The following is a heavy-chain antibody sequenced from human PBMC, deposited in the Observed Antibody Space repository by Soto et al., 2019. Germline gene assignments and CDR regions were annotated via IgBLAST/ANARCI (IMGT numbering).Heavy chain of an antibody. Sequence: ASVKVSCKASGYTFTRYYMHWVRQAPGQGLEWMGIINPSGGSTSYAQKFQGRVTMIRDTSTSTVYMELSSLRSEDTAVYYCARTSPVGGMDVWGQGTMVTVSS. CDR1: GYTFTRYY. V-gene: IGHV1-46*01. CDR2: INPSGGST. CDR3: ARTSPVGGMDV. J-gene: IGHJ6*02. D-gene: IGHD1-26*01.